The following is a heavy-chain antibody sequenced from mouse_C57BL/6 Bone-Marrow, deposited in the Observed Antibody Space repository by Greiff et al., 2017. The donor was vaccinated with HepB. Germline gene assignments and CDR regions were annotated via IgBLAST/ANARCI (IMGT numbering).Heavy chain of an antibody. D-gene: IGHD1-1*01. V-gene: IGHV14-4*01. CDR1: GFNIKDDY. CDR2: IDPENGDT. CDR3: TTFITTVVAKPSYWYFDV. Sequence: VQLQQSGAELVRPGASVKLSCTASGFNIKDDYMHWVKQRPEQGLEWIGWIDPENGDTEYASKFQGKATITADTSSNTAYLPLSSLTSEDTAVYYCTTFITTVVAKPSYWYFDVWGTGTTVTVSS. J-gene: IGHJ1*03.